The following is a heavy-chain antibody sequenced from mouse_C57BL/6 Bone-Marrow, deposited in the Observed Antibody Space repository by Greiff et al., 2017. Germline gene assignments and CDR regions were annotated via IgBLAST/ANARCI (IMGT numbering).Heavy chain of an antibody. V-gene: IGHV1-7*01. J-gene: IGHJ2*01. Sequence: LQRLESGAELSNLGASVKPSFKASGYTFTSFWMHWVKQRPGQGLEWIGYFNPSSGYTKNNQKYKDKATSTADKSTSTAYLQLSSLTYRESADYYGARSGDNYGSSDFDYWGQGTTLTVSS. CDR2: FNPSSGYT. D-gene: IGHD1-1*01. CDR3: ARSGDNYGSSDFDY. CDR1: GYTFTSFW.